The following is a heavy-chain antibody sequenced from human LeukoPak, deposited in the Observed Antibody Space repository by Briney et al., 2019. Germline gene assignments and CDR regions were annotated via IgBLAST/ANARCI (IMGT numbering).Heavy chain of an antibody. CDR1: GFTFSDYY. CDR3: ARASGWGYNWFDP. J-gene: IGHJ5*02. V-gene: IGHV3-11*04. D-gene: IGHD6-19*01. Sequence: GGSLRLSCAASGFTFSDYYMSWIRQAPGRGLEWVSYISSSGSTIYYADSVKGRFTISRDNAKNSLYPQMNSLRAEDTAVYYCARASGWGYNWFDPWGQGTLVTVSS. CDR2: ISSSGSTI.